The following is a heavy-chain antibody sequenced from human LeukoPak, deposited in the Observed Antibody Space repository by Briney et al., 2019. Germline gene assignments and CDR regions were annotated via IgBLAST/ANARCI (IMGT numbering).Heavy chain of an antibody. CDR1: GYTFTDYY. J-gene: IGHJ4*02. CDR3: ATDNYGTLDX. D-gene: IGHD3-16*01. Sequence: ASVKVSCKASGYTFTDYYIHWVRRAPGQGLEWMGWIDPRSGGTRCTQKFQGRVTMTRDTSISTVYLDLSGMTFDDTALYYCATDNYGTLDXXGQGXXVTV. V-gene: IGHV1-2*02. CDR2: IDPRSGGT.